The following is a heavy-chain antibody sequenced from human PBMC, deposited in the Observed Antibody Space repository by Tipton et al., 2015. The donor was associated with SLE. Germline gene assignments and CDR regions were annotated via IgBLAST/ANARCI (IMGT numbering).Heavy chain of an antibody. J-gene: IGHJ4*02. CDR2: ISSSSSTI. CDR1: GFTFSSYS. Sequence: GSLGLSCAASGFTFSSYSMNWVRQAPGKGLEWVSYISSSSSTIYYADSVKGRFTISRDNAKNSLYLQMNSLRAEDTAVYYCASLVVVPAATGDYWGQGTLVTVSS. CDR3: ASLVVVPAATGDY. D-gene: IGHD2-2*01. V-gene: IGHV3-48*01.